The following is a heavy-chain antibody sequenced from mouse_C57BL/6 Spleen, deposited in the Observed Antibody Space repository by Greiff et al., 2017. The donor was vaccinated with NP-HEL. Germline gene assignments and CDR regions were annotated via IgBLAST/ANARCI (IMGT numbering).Heavy chain of an antibody. CDR2: IYPRSGNT. Sequence: QVHVKQSGAELARPGASVKLSCKASGYTFTSYGISWVKQRTGQGLEWIGEIYPRSGNTYYNEKFKGKATLTADKSSSTAYMELRSLTSEDSAVYFCAREEGEGLGDYWGQGTTLTVSS. CDR1: GYTFTSYG. D-gene: IGHD2-13*01. J-gene: IGHJ2*01. CDR3: AREEGEGLGDY. V-gene: IGHV1-81*01.